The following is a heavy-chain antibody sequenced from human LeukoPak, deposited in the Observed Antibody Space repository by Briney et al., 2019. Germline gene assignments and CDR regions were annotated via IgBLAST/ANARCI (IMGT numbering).Heavy chain of an antibody. CDR3: ARGGYSSSWYHFDY. V-gene: IGHV3-30*04. CDR2: ISYDGSNK. Sequence: PGGSLRLSCAASGFTFSSYAMHWVRQAPGKGLEWVAAISYDGSNKYYADSVKGRFTISRDNSKNTLYLQMNSLRAEDTAVYYCARGGYSSSWYHFDYWGQGTLVTVSS. CDR1: GFTFSSYA. J-gene: IGHJ4*02. D-gene: IGHD6-13*01.